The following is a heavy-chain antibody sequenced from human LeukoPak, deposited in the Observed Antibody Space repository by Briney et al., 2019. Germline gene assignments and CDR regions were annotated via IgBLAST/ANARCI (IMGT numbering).Heavy chain of an antibody. CDR3: ARDQQLIGFYFYMDV. V-gene: IGHV1-2*02. J-gene: IGHJ6*03. CDR2: INPNSGDT. D-gene: IGHD6-13*01. CDR1: GYTFTSYA. Sequence: ASVKVSCKASGYTFTSYAMNWVRQAPGQGLEWMGWINPNSGDTNYAQKFQGRVTMTRDTSISTAYMELSRLRSDDTAVYYCARDQQLIGFYFYMDVWGEGTTVTVSS.